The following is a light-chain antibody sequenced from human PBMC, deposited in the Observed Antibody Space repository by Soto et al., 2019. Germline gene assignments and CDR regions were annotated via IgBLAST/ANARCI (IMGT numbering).Light chain of an antibody. CDR2: EGF. Sequence: QSALTQPASVSGSPGQSITISCTGTSSDVGGSGLVSWYQFHPGKAPKLLIFEGFKRPSGVSNRFSGSKSGSTASLTISGLQAEDEAEDYCCSYAGRSTWDVVFGGGTKLTVL. V-gene: IGLV2-23*01. CDR3: CSYAGRSTWDVV. J-gene: IGLJ2*01. CDR1: SSDVGGSGL.